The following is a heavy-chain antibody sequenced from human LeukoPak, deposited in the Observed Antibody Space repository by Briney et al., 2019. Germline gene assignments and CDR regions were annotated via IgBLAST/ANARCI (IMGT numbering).Heavy chain of an antibody. Sequence: GGSLRLSCTASGFIFSSHWMTWVRQSPGKGLEWVANIKEEGSVKYYVDSVKGRFTISRDNTKNALYLQMNSLRADDTAVYFCARDSTWLLDYWGQGTLITVSS. CDR1: GFIFSSHW. V-gene: IGHV3-7*03. D-gene: IGHD6-19*01. J-gene: IGHJ4*02. CDR3: ARDSTWLLDY. CDR2: IKEEGSVK.